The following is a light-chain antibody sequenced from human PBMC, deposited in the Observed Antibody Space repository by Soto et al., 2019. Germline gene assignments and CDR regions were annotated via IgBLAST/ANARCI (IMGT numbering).Light chain of an antibody. Sequence: DIQMTQSPSSRSASVGDRITITCRASENIARHLNWYQQKPGKAPNLLIYAASNLQNGVPLRFRGGGSGTDFTLTISNLQPEDFATYYCQQSYSTLSITFGQGTRLEIK. CDR2: AAS. J-gene: IGKJ5*01. V-gene: IGKV1-39*01. CDR3: QQSYSTLSIT. CDR1: ENIARH.